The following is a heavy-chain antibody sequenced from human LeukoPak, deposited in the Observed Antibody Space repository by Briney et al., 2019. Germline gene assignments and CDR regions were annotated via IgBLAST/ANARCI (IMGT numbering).Heavy chain of an antibody. CDR3: AKGSYYDSSGSFYFDY. D-gene: IGHD3-22*01. CDR1: GFTFSSYA. J-gene: IGHJ4*02. Sequence: TGGSLRLSCAASGFTFSSYAMSWVRQAPGKGLEWVSGISRSGDNTYYADSVKGRFTISRDNSKNTLYVQVNSLGTEDTAAYYCAKGSYYDSSGSFYFDYWGQGTLVTVSS. V-gene: IGHV3-23*01. CDR2: ISRSGDNT.